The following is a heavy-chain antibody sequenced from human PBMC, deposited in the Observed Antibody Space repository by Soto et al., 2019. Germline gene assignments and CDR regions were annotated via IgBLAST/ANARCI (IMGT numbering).Heavy chain of an antibody. CDR2: ISSSSSYI. D-gene: IGHD4-17*01. J-gene: IGHJ4*02. Sequence: EVQLVESGGGLVKPGGSLRLSCAASGFTFSRYSMNWVRQAPGKGLEWGSSISSSSSYIYYADSVKGRFTISRDNAKNSLYLQMNSLRAEDTAVYDCARDSSGDYAGWGYWGQGTLVTVSS. V-gene: IGHV3-21*01. CDR3: ARDSSGDYAGWGY. CDR1: GFTFSRYS.